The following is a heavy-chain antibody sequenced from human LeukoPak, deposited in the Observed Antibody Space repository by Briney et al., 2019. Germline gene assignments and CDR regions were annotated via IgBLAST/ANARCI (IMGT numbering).Heavy chain of an antibody. Sequence: GGSLRLSCAASGFTFSSYEMNWVRQAPGKGLEWVSYISSSGSTIYYADSVKGRLTISRDNSKNTLYLQMNSLRAEDTAVYYCAKAGSYSDISVYPLASFDFWGQGTMVTVSS. CDR3: AKAGSYSDISVYPLASFDF. D-gene: IGHD3-22*01. CDR1: GFTFSSYE. CDR2: ISSSGSTI. J-gene: IGHJ3*01. V-gene: IGHV3-48*03.